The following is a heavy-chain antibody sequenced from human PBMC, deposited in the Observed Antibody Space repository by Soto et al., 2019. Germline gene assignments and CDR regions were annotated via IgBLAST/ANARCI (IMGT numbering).Heavy chain of an antibody. CDR3: ARDPDTSGYWSWFDP. CDR1: GLIFSGYG. J-gene: IGHJ5*02. Sequence: QVQLVESGGGVVQPGTFLRLSCAASGLIFSGYGMHWVRQAPGKGLEWVAGICYNGGCKYYGDSVKGRFTISRDNSKNTLYLQMNSLRDEDTAVYYCARDPDTSGYWSWFDPWGQGTLVSVSS. CDR2: ICYNGGCK. V-gene: IGHV3-33*01. D-gene: IGHD3-22*01.